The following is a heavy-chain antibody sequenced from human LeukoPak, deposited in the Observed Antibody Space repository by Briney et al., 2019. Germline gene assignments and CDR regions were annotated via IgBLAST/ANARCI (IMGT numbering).Heavy chain of an antibody. CDR3: ARQTGSGLFILP. CDR1: GVSISSSNSY. J-gene: IGHJ4*02. CDR2: IYYSGNT. D-gene: IGHD3/OR15-3a*01. Sequence: SEPLSLTCTVSGVSISSSNSYWGWIRRPPGKGLEWIGSIYYSGNTYYNASLKSQVSISIDTSKNHFSLMLTSVTAADTAVYYCARQTGSGLFILPGGQGTLVTVSA. V-gene: IGHV4-39*01.